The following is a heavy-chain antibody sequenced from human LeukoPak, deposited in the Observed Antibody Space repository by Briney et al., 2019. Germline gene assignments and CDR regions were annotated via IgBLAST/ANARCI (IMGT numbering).Heavy chain of an antibody. Sequence: EASVKVSCKASGYTFSTFDINWVRQATGQGLEWMGWMNPNSGNTGYAQKFQGRVTLTRNTSTSTVYMELSSLRSEDTAVYYCARDLVPSIAAAGTGVDYWGQGTLVTVSS. CDR3: ARDLVPSIAAAGTGVDY. CDR2: MNPNSGNT. D-gene: IGHD6-13*01. J-gene: IGHJ4*02. V-gene: IGHV1-8*01. CDR1: GYTFSTFD.